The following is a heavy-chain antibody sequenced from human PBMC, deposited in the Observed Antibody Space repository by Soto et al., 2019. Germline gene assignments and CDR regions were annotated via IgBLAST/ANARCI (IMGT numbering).Heavy chain of an antibody. CDR1: GGSISSGGYS. Sequence: PSETLSLTCAVSGGSISSGGYSWSWIRQPPGKGLEWIGYIYHSGSTYYNPSLKSRVTISVDRSKNQFSLKLSSVTAADTAVYYCAREADGGSMTPWGQGTLVTVSS. CDR2: IYHSGST. D-gene: IGHD3-16*01. V-gene: IGHV4-30-2*01. CDR3: AREADGGSMTP. J-gene: IGHJ5*02.